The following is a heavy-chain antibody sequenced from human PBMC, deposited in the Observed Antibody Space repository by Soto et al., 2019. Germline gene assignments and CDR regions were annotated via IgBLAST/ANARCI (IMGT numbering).Heavy chain of an antibody. CDR1: GGSISSYY. D-gene: IGHD3-10*01. CDR2: IYYSGST. Sequence: QVQLQESGPGLVKPSETLSLTCTVSGGSISSYYWSWIRQPPGKGLEWIGYIYYSGSTNYNPALKTRVTISVDTSKNPSSLHLSSVTAADTAVYYCARGRYYCGSGSIWGQGTMVTVSP. J-gene: IGHJ3*02. CDR3: ARGRYYCGSGSI. V-gene: IGHV4-59*01.